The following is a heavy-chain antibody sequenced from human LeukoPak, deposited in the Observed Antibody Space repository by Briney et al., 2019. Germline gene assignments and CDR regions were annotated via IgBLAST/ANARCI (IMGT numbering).Heavy chain of an antibody. V-gene: IGHV4-31*03. CDR1: GGSISSGGYY. J-gene: IGHJ3*02. Sequence: SQTLSLTCTVSGGSISSGGYYWSWIRQHPGKGLEWIGYIYYSGSTYYNPSLKSRVTISVDTSKNQFSLKLSSVTAADTAVYYCARDPARIQLWNNRAFDIWGQGTMVTVSS. CDR2: IYYSGST. D-gene: IGHD5-18*01. CDR3: ARDPARIQLWNNRAFDI.